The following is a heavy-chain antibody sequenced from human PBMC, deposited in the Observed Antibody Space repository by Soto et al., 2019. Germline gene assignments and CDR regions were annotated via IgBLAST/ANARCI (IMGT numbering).Heavy chain of an antibody. CDR2: IYYSGST. J-gene: IGHJ4*02. Sequence: QVQLQESGPGLVKPSETLSLTCTVSGGSISSYYWSWIRQPPGKGLEWIGYIYYSGSTNYNPSLKSRVTISVDTSKNQFSLKLSSVTAADTAVYYCARHRAHDYIWGGEVDYWGQGTLVTVSS. CDR1: GGSISSYY. CDR3: ARHRAHDYIWGGEVDY. D-gene: IGHD3-16*01. V-gene: IGHV4-59*08.